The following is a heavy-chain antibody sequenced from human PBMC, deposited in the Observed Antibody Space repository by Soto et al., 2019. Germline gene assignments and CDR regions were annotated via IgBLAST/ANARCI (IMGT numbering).Heavy chain of an antibody. V-gene: IGHV3-64D*06. CDR2: ISSNGGST. J-gene: IGHJ5*02. Sequence: GGSLRLSCSASGFTFSSYAMHWVRQAPGKGLEYVSAISSNGGSTYYADSVKGRFTISRDNSKNTLYLQMGSLRAEDTAVYYCVKEYCSSTSCWFDPWGQGTLVTVSS. CDR3: VKEYCSSTSCWFDP. D-gene: IGHD2-2*01. CDR1: GFTFSSYA.